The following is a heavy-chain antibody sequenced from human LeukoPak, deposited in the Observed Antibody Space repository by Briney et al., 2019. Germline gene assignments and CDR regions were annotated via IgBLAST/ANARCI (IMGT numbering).Heavy chain of an antibody. CDR3: AREPGTATGY. D-gene: IGHD1-1*01. CDR2: IYPNTGGT. V-gene: IGHV1-2*02. Sequence: ASVNVSFKSSVYTFTFYYLHWVGQAPGQGREGMGWIYPNTGGTKSTQKFQGRVSMTRDTAISTAYMEINRLTSDDTAVYYCAREPGTATGYWGQGTLVTVSP. CDR1: VYTFTFYY. J-gene: IGHJ4*02.